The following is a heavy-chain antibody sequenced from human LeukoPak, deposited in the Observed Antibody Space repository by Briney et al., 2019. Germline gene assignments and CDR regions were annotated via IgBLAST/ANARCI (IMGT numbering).Heavy chain of an antibody. CDR1: GGTFSSYA. V-gene: IGHV1-69*05. Sequence: SVKVSCKASGGTFSSYAISWVRQAPGQGLEWMGGIIPIFGTANYAQKFQGRVTITTDESTSTAYMELRSLRSDDTAVYYCARQDDFWSGYYTGFDPWGQGTLVTVSS. J-gene: IGHJ5*02. CDR3: ARQDDFWSGYYTGFDP. D-gene: IGHD3-3*01. CDR2: IIPIFGTA.